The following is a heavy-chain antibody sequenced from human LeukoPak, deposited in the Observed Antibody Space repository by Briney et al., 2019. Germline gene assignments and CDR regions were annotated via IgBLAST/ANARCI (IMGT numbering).Heavy chain of an antibody. CDR2: INHSGST. J-gene: IGHJ6*02. V-gene: IGHV4-34*01. D-gene: IGHD3-9*01. CDR3: ARGGGLILTGYYNPYYYGMDV. Sequence: SETLSLTCAVYGGSFSGYYWSWIRQPPGKGLEWIGEINHSGSTNYNPSLKSRVTISVDTSKTQFSLKLSSVPAADTAVYYCARGGGLILTGYYNPYYYGMDVWGQGTTVTVSS. CDR1: GGSFSGYY.